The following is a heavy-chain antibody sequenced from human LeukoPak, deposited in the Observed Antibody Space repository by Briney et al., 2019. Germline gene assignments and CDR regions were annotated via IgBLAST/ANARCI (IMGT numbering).Heavy chain of an antibody. CDR1: GFRFNNYA. V-gene: IGHV3-23*01. Sequence: GGSLRLSCAASGFRFNNYAMNWVRQAPGMGLEWVSGISGSGSGSYYADSVKGRFTVSRDNSKNTLHLQMNSLRAEDTAVYYCAKGHIESGGYYYFDYWGQGTLVTVSS. D-gene: IGHD3-22*01. CDR2: ISGSGSGS. J-gene: IGHJ4*02. CDR3: AKGHIESGGYYYFDY.